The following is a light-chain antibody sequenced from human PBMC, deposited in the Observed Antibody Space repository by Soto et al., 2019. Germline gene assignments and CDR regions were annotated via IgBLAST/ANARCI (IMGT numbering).Light chain of an antibody. CDR3: QQRSTWPFLT. Sequence: VLTQSPATLSLSPGERATLSCRASQTVSRYLAWYQQKPGQAPRLLIYYASNRATGIPARFSGSGSGTDYTLLISSREPQDFAVSYCQQRSTWPFLTFGGGTKVEI. J-gene: IGKJ4*01. CDR2: YAS. V-gene: IGKV3-11*01. CDR1: QTVSRY.